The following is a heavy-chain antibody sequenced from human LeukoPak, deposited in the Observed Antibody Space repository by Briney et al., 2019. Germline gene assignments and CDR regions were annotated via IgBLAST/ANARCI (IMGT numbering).Heavy chain of an antibody. CDR3: ARQGPMDHGFDY. CDR1: GFTFSSYS. D-gene: IGHD3-10*01. Sequence: PGGSLRLSCAASGFTFSSYSMNWVRQAPGKGLEWVSSISSSSSYIYYADSVKGRFTISRDNAKNSLYLQMNSLRAEDTAVYYCARQGPMDHGFDYWGQGTLVTVSS. J-gene: IGHJ4*02. CDR2: ISSSSSYI. V-gene: IGHV3-21*01.